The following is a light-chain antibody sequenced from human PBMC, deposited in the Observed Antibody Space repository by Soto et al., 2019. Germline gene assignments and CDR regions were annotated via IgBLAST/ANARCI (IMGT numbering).Light chain of an antibody. CDR3: SSLADSPVV. CDR1: SIDTGTYNY. V-gene: IGLV2-8*01. CDR2: EVT. Sequence: QSALTQPPSASGSLGQSVTISCTGTSIDTGTYNYVSWYQHHPGKAPKLIIYEVTKRPSGVPDRFSGSKSGNTASLTVSGLQAEDEADYYCSSLADSPVVFGCGTKVTVL. J-gene: IGLJ2*01.